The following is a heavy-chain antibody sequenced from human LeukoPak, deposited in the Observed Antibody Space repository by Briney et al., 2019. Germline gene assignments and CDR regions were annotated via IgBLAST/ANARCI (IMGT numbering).Heavy chain of an antibody. Sequence: SVRVSCKASGGTFSSYAISWVRQAPGQGLEWMGGIIPIFGTANYAQKFQGRVTITADESTSTAYMELSSLRSEDTAVYYCATINCSSTSCYTGHYYYYMDVWGKGTTVTVSS. CDR2: IIPIFGTA. D-gene: IGHD2-2*02. V-gene: IGHV1-69*01. CDR1: GGTFSSYA. CDR3: ATINCSSTSCYTGHYYYYMDV. J-gene: IGHJ6*03.